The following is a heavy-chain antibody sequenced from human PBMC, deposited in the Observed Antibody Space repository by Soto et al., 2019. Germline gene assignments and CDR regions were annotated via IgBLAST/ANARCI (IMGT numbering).Heavy chain of an antibody. J-gene: IGHJ5*02. CDR2: IIPIFGTA. D-gene: IGHD2-2*01. Sequence: QVQLVQSGAEVKKPGSSVKVSCKASGGTFSSYAISWVRQAPGQGLEWMGGIIPIFGTANYAQKFQGRVTIXXDXSXXTAYMELSSLRSEDTAVYYCARHGYLPAVGGWFDPWGQGTLVTVSS. V-gene: IGHV1-69*12. CDR1: GGTFSSYA. CDR3: ARHGYLPAVGGWFDP.